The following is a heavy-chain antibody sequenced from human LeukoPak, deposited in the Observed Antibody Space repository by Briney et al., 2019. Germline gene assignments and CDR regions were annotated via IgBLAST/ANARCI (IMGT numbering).Heavy chain of an antibody. Sequence: PSETLSLTCAVYGGSFSGYYWSWICQPPGKGLEWIGEINHSGSTNYNPSLKSRVTISVDTSKNQFSLKLSSVTAADTAVYYCATNTAMLRYFDYWGQGTLVTVSS. D-gene: IGHD5-18*01. CDR2: INHSGST. CDR1: GGSFSGYY. CDR3: ATNTAMLRYFDY. J-gene: IGHJ4*02. V-gene: IGHV4-34*01.